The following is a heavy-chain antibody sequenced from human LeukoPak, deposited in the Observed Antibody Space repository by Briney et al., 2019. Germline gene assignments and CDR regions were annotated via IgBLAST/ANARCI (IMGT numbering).Heavy chain of an antibody. D-gene: IGHD3-10*01. CDR2: ISGGGGTT. CDR1: GFTLYSHA. Sequence: SGGAPRTSRATPGFTLYSHAIRRGPPGPGEGLPWGSFISGGGGTTYYADSVKGRFTVSRDNSKDTLYLQMSSLRAEDTAVYYCAKAEGSGNQPFDYWGQGILVTVSS. CDR3: AKAEGSGNQPFDY. J-gene: IGHJ4*02. V-gene: IGHV3-23*01.